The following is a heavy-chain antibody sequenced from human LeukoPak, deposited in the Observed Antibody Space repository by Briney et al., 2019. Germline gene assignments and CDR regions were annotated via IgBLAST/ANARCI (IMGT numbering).Heavy chain of an antibody. Sequence: SETLSLTCAVYGGSFSGYYWSWIRQPPGKGLEWIGEINHSGSTNYNPSLKSRVTISVDTSKNQFSLKLSSVTAADTAVYYCAREIDDGSGSYRPSYLDYWGQGTLVPVSS. J-gene: IGHJ4*02. CDR2: INHSGST. V-gene: IGHV4-34*01. CDR1: GGSFSGYY. CDR3: AREIDDGSGSYRPSYLDY. D-gene: IGHD3-10*01.